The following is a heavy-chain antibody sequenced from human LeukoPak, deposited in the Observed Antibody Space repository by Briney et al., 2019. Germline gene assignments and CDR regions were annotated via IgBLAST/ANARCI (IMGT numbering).Heavy chain of an antibody. CDR2: ITGGGGGTYYA. CDR3: AKLPTSGRGAYFDC. CDR1: GFTFTNHA. D-gene: IGHD1-26*01. Sequence: GGSLRLSCAASGFTFTNHAMSWVRQAPGKGLEWVSTITGGGGGTYYAYYADSVKGRFTISRDSSKNTLYLQMDSLRAEDTALYYCAKLPTSGRGAYFDCWGQGALVTVSS. J-gene: IGHJ4*02. V-gene: IGHV3-23*01.